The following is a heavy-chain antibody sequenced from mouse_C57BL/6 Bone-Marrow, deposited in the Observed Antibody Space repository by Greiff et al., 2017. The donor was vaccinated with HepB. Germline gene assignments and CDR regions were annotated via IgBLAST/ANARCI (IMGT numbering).Heavy chain of an antibody. CDR2: IYPGSGNT. D-gene: IGHD1-1*01. V-gene: IGHV1-76*01. J-gene: IGHJ2*01. Sequence: VQLQQSGAELVRPGASVKLSCKASGYTFTDYYINWVKQRPGQGLEWIARIYPGSGNTYYNEKFKGKATLTAEKSSSTAYMQLSSLTSEDSAVYFCARQDTTVVDYWGQGTTLTVSS. CDR1: GYTFTDYY. CDR3: ARQDTTVVDY.